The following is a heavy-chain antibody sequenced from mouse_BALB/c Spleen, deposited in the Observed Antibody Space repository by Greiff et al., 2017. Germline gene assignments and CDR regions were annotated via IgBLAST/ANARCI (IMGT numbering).Heavy chain of an antibody. V-gene: IGHV5-17*02. J-gene: IGHJ2*01. CDR1: GFTFSSFG. CDR2: ISSGSSTI. Sequence: EVMLVESGGGLVQPGGSRKLSCAASGFTFSSFGMHWVRQAPEKGLEWVAYISSGSSTIYYADTVKGRFTISRDNPKNTLFLQMTSLRSEDTAMYYCARSRQLELPCFDYWGQGTTLTVSS. CDR3: ARSRQLELPCFDY. D-gene: IGHD3-2*01.